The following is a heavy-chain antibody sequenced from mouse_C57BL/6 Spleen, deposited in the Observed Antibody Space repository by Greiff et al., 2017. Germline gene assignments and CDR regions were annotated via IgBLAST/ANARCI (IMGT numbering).Heavy chain of an antibody. D-gene: IGHD2-1*01. CDR3: LYGNLAY. V-gene: IGHV1-42*01. CDR1: GYSFTGYY. J-gene: IGHJ3*01. Sequence: EVQLQPSGPELVKPGASVKISCKASGYSFTGYYMNWVKQSPEKSLEWIGEINPSTGGTTYNQKFKAKATLTVDKSSSTAYMQLKSLTSEDSAVYYCLYGNLAYWGQGTLVTVAA. CDR2: INPSTGGT.